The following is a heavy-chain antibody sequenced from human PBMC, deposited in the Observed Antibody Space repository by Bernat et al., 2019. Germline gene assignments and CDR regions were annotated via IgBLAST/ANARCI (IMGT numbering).Heavy chain of an antibody. D-gene: IGHD3-10*01. V-gene: IGHV3-11*05. CDR2: ISSSGTYT. J-gene: IGHJ6*02. Sequence: QVQLVESGGGLVKPGGSLRLSCAASGFTFSDYYMNWIRQAPGKGLEWVSYISSSGTYTSYADSVTGRFTISRDDAKNSLHLQMNSLTAEDTAVYYCARDGSVGAYYNYGLDVWGQGTTVAVSS. CDR1: GFTFSDYY. CDR3: ARDGSVGAYYNYGLDV.